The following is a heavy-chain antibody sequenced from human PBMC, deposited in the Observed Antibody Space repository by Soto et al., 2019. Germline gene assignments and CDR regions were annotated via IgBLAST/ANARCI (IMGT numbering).Heavy chain of an antibody. Sequence: QVQLQQWGAGLLKPSETLSLTCAVYGASFSGYQWTWIRQTPGKGLEWIGEINDSGNINYNPSLKSRVTXXXXXXXXXXXXXXXXXXXXXXXVYYCARGLIVWFGELSRRGGHYYYMDVWGKGTTVTVSS. D-gene: IGHD3-10*01. CDR3: ARGLIVWFGELSRRGGHYYYMDV. J-gene: IGHJ6*03. CDR1: GASFSGYQ. V-gene: IGHV4-34*01. CDR2: INDSGNI.